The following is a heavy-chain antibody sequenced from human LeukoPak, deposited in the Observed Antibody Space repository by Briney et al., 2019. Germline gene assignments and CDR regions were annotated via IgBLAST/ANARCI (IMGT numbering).Heavy chain of an antibody. Sequence: GGSLRLSCAVSGFTFKDAWMNWVRQAPGKGLEWVSAISGSGGSTYYADSVKGRFTISRDNSKNTLYLQMNSLRAEDTAVYYCAKVLSDFWSGYSLFNYYYYGMDVWGQGTTVTVSS. CDR3: AKVLSDFWSGYSLFNYYYYGMDV. CDR2: ISGSGGST. V-gene: IGHV3-23*01. J-gene: IGHJ6*02. CDR1: GFTFKDAW. D-gene: IGHD3-3*01.